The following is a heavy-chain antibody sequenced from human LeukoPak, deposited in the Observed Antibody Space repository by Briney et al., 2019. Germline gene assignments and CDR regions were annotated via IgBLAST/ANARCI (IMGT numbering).Heavy chain of an antibody. CDR1: GFTFRSYA. CDR2: ISGSGGST. D-gene: IGHD1-14*01. J-gene: IGHJ4*02. CDR3: AKATGYLL. V-gene: IGHV3-23*01. Sequence: SGGFLRLSCAASGFTFRSYAMSWVRQAPGMGLEWVSAISGSGGSTYYADSVKGRFTISRDNSENTLFLRMNSLRAEDTAVYYCAKATGYLLWGQGTLVIVPS.